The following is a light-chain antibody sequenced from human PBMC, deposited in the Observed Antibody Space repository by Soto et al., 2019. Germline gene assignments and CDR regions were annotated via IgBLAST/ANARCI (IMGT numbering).Light chain of an antibody. V-gene: IGKV3-20*01. CDR3: QQYGSSPPYT. J-gene: IGKJ2*01. CDR1: QSVSSSY. CDR2: GAS. Sequence: EIVLTQSPGTLSLSPGERATLSCRASQSVSSSYLAWYQQKPGQAPRLLIYGASSRATGIPDRFSGRGSRTYFTLTISRLEPEDFAVYYFQQYGSSPPYTFGQGTKLEIK.